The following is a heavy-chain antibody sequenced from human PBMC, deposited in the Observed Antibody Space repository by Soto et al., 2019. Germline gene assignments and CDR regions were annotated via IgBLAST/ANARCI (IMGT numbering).Heavy chain of an antibody. V-gene: IGHV4-30-4*01. Sequence: SETLSLTCTVSGGSISSGDYYWSWIRQPPGKGLEWIGYIYYSGSTYYNPSLKSRVTISVDTSKNQFSLKLSSVTAADTAVYYCASTRKPGYYGSGSYYRYWGQGTLVTVSS. CDR2: IYYSGST. D-gene: IGHD3-10*01. CDR1: GGSISSGDYY. CDR3: ASTRKPGYYGSGSYYRY. J-gene: IGHJ4*02.